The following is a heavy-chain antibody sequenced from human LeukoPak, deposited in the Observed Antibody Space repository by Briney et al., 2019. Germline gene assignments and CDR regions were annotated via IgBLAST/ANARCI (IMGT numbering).Heavy chain of an antibody. CDR2: ISGSGGST. Sequence: GGSLRRSCAASGFTFSSYAMSWVRQAPGKGLEWVSAISGSGGSTYHADSVKGRFTISRDNSKNTLYLQMNSLRAEDTAVYYCAKDGSVVVAATPDYWGQGTLVTVSS. D-gene: IGHD2-15*01. CDR3: AKDGSVVVAATPDY. V-gene: IGHV3-23*01. CDR1: GFTFSSYA. J-gene: IGHJ4*02.